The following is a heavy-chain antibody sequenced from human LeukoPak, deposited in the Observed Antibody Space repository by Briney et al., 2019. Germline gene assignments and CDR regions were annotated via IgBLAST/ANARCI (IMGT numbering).Heavy chain of an antibody. J-gene: IGHJ2*01. V-gene: IGHV1-2*02. CDR1: GYTFTGYY. Sequence: ASVKVSCKASGYTFTGYYMHWVRQAPGQGLEWIGWISPNSGGTNYAQKFQGRVTMTRDTSISTAYMELSSLRSDDTAVYYCARDPGLKGSYWYFDLWGRGTLVTVSS. CDR2: ISPNSGGT. D-gene: IGHD1-26*01. CDR3: ARDPGLKGSYWYFDL.